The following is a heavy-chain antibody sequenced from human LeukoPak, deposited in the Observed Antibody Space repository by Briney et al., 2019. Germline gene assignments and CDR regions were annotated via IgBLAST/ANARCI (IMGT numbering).Heavy chain of an antibody. D-gene: IGHD2-21*02. V-gene: IGHV3-21*01. Sequence: GGSLRLSCAASGFTFSSYSMNWVRQAPGKGLEWVSSISSGGSYIYYADSVKGRFTISRDNAKNSLYLQMNSLRAEDTAVYYCARAPPRYCGGDCYDAFDIWGQGTMVTVSS. CDR2: ISSGGSYI. CDR3: ARAPPRYCGGDCYDAFDI. J-gene: IGHJ3*02. CDR1: GFTFSSYS.